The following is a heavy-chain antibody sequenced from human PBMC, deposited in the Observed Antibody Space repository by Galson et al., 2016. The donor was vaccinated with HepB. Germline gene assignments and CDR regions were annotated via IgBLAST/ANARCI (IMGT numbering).Heavy chain of an antibody. V-gene: IGHV3-23*01. D-gene: IGHD1-1*01. CDR2: VSASGSGT. Sequence: SLRLSCAASGFAFDNFAMSWVRQAPGRGLESVSAVSASGSGTYYADSVKGRFTISRDNSKNTLYVQMTSLRAEDTAVYYCAKALRHWMGHHDAYDLRGQETLVTFSP. CDR3: AKALRHWMGHHDAYDL. J-gene: IGHJ3*01. CDR1: GFAFDNFA.